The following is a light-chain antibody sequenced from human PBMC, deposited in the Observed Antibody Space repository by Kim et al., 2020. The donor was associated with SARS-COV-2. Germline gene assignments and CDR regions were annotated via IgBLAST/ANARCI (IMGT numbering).Light chain of an antibody. CDR3: AAWDDSLDGWV. Sequence: GQRVTISCSGDFSNIGANIVNWYQQFPGTAPKLLIHTTNQRRSGVSDRFSGSGSGTSASLAISGLQSEDEADYYCAAWDDSLDGWVFGGGTQLTVL. CDR2: TTN. CDR1: FSNIGANI. V-gene: IGLV1-44*01. J-gene: IGLJ3*02.